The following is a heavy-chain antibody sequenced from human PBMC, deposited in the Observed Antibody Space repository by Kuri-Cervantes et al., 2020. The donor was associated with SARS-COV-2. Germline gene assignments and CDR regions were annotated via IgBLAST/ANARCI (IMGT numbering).Heavy chain of an antibody. Sequence: GESLKISCAASGFTFSSYDMHWVRQATGKGLEWVSAIGTAGDPYYPGSVKGRFTISRENAKNSLYLQTNSLRAEDTGIYYCARDLAAAGMDIWGQGTTVTVSS. CDR2: IGTAGDP. D-gene: IGHD6-13*01. V-gene: IGHV3-13*05. CDR1: GFTFSSYD. CDR3: ARDLAAAGMDI. J-gene: IGHJ6*02.